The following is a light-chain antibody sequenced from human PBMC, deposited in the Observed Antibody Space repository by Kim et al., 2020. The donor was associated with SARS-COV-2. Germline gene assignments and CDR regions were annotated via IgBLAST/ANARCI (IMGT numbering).Light chain of an antibody. CDR2: GAS. J-gene: IGKJ2*01. V-gene: IGKV3-15*01. CDR1: QSVRTN. CDR3: QQYNNWPPYP. Sequence: EIVMTQSPATLSVSPGERATLSCRASQSVRTNLAWYQQKPGQAPRLLVYGASTRAAGIPARFSGSGSGTEFTLTISSLQSEDLAVYYCQQYNNWPPYPFGQGTKLEI.